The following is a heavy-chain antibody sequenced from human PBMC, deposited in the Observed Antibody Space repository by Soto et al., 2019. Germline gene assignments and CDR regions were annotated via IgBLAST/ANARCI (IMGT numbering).Heavy chain of an antibody. CDR2: IIPILGIA. J-gene: IGHJ4*02. CDR3: ARCISGSGSYSFDY. Sequence: QVQLVQSGAEVKKPGSSVKVSCKASGGTFSSYTISWVRQAPGQGLEWMGRIIPILGIANYAQKFQGRVTITADKSTSTAYMELSSLRSEYTAVYYCARCISGSGSYSFDYWGQGTLVTVSS. V-gene: IGHV1-69*02. D-gene: IGHD3-10*01. CDR1: GGTFSSYT.